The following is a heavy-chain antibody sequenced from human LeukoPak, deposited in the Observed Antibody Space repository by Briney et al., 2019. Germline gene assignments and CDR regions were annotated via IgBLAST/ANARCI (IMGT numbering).Heavy chain of an antibody. V-gene: IGHV3-20*04. CDR1: GFTFSDYY. CDR2: INWNSDSI. J-gene: IGHJ4*02. CDR3: VTNGGGDSGYGNFDY. Sequence: GGSLRLSCAASGFTFSDYYMSWIRQALGKGLEWASGINWNSDSIGYAVRGRFTISRDNTKNSLYLQMNSLRVEDTALYYCVTNGGGDSGYGNFDYWGQGTLVTVSS. D-gene: IGHD5-12*01.